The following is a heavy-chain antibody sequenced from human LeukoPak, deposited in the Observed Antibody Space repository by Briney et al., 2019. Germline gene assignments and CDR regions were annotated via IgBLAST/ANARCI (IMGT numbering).Heavy chain of an antibody. CDR3: ARSVDGDYVPYYYGMDV. D-gene: IGHD4-17*01. J-gene: IGHJ6*02. CDR2: IIPIFGIA. Sequence: EASVKVSCKASGGTFSSYAISWVRQAPGQGLEWMGRIIPIFGIANYAQKFQGRVTITADKSTSTAYMELSSLRSEDTAVYYCARSVDGDYVPYYYGMDVRGQGTTVTVSS. CDR1: GGTFSSYA. V-gene: IGHV1-69*04.